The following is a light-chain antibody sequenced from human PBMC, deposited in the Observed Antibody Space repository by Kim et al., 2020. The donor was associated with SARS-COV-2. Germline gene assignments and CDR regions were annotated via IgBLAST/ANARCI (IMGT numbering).Light chain of an antibody. CDR3: QQYGSSPWT. Sequence: EIVLTQSPRTLSLSPGERATLSCRASQSVSSSYLAWYQQKPGQAPRLLIYGASSRATGIPDRFSGSGSGTDFTLTISRLEPEDFAVYYCQQYGSSPWTFGQGTKADIK. J-gene: IGKJ1*01. CDR1: QSVSSSY. V-gene: IGKV3-20*01. CDR2: GAS.